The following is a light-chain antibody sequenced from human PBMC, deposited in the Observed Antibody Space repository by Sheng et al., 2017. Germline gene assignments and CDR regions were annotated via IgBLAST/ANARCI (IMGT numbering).Light chain of an antibody. J-gene: IGKJ4*01. Sequence: EVVLTQSPATLSVSPGQRATLSCRASQSVRSNLAWYQQKPGQAPRLLIYGGIHQGHWHPSQVQWRWVWGQTSVSPSAALEPEDFAFYYCQQRSNWPLTFGGGTQGGEQT. CDR2: GGI. CDR1: QSVRSN. V-gene: IGKV3-11*01. CDR3: QQRSNWPLT.